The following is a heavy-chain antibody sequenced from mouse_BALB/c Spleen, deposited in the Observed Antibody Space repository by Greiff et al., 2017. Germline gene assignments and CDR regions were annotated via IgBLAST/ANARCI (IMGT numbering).Heavy chain of an antibody. CDR2: INPSSGYT. CDR3: ARGMIPYFDY. V-gene: IGHV1-4*02. CDR1: GYTFTSYT. D-gene: IGHD2-4*01. Sequence: VQLQQSAAELARPGASVKMSCKASGYTFTSYTMHWVKQRPGQGLEWIGYINPSSGYTEYNQKFKDKTTLTADKSSSTAYMQLSSLTSEDSAVYYCARGMIPYFDYWGQGTTLTVAS. J-gene: IGHJ2*01.